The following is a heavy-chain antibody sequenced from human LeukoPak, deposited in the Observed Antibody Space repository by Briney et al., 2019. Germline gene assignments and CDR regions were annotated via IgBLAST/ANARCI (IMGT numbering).Heavy chain of an antibody. CDR2: IDWDDDK. CDR3: ARYYYDSSGYPYFDY. D-gene: IGHD3-22*01. CDR1: GASVSSIGYS. J-gene: IGHJ4*02. V-gene: IGHV2-70*11. Sequence: TLSLTCGVSGASVSSIGYSWSWIRQPPGRGLEWLARIDWDDDKYYSTSLKTRLTISKDTSKNQVVLTMTNMDPVDTATYYCARYYYDSSGYPYFDYWGQGTLVTVSS.